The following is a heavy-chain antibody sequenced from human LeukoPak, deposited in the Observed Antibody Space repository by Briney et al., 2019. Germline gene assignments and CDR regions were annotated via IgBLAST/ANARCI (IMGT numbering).Heavy chain of an antibody. CDR1: GFTFSSYW. J-gene: IGHJ4*02. CDR2: IKQDGSEK. Sequence: GGSLRFSCAASGFTFSSYWMSWVRRAPGKGLEWVANIKQDGSEKYYVDSVKGRFTISRDNAKNSLYLQMNSLRAEDTAVYYCARAYSSGWYEYYFDYWGQGTLVTVSS. V-gene: IGHV3-7*01. D-gene: IGHD6-19*01. CDR3: ARAYSSGWYEYYFDY.